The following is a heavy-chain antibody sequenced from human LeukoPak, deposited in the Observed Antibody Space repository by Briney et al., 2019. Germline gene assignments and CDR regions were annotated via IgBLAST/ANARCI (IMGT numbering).Heavy chain of an antibody. V-gene: IGHV1-18*01. D-gene: IGHD6-13*01. CDR3: AKDKPGIPQH. CDR1: GYTFTSYG. Sequence: ASVKVSCKASGYTFTSYGITWVRQAPGQGLEWMGWISAYTGNTTYAQKLQGRVTMTTDTSTSTAYMESRSLTSADTAVYFCAKDKPGIPQHWGQGTLVTVSS. CDR2: ISAYTGNT. J-gene: IGHJ1*01.